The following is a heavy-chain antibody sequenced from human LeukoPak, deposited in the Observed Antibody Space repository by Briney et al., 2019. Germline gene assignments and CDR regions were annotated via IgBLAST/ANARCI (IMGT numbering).Heavy chain of an antibody. D-gene: IGHD5-24*01. CDR2: ISGSGGST. CDR1: GFTFSSYA. Sequence: GGSLRLSCAASGFTFSSYAMSWVRQAPGKGLEWVSAISGSGGSTYYADSVKGRFTISRDSSKSTLYLQMNSLRAEDTAVYYCAKDHVRDCFDYWGQGTLVTVSS. CDR3: AKDHVRDCFDY. J-gene: IGHJ4*02. V-gene: IGHV3-23*01.